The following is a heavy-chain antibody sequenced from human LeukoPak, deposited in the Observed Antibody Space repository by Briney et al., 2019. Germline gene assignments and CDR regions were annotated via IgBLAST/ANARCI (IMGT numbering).Heavy chain of an antibody. CDR1: GFTFSSYA. D-gene: IGHD1-1*01. CDR3: ATSTTGTTSPY. V-gene: IGHV3-23*01. J-gene: IGHJ4*02. CDR2: ISGSGGST. Sequence: GGSLRLSCAASGFTFSSYAMSWVRQVPGKGLEWVSAISGSGGSTYYADSVKGRFTISRDNSKNTLYLQMNSLRAEDTAVYYCATSTTGTTSPYWGQGTLVTVSS.